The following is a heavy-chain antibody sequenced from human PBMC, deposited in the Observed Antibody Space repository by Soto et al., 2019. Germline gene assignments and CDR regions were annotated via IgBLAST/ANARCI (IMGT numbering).Heavy chain of an antibody. Sequence: QVQLVQSGAEVKKPGSSVKVSCKASGGTFSRYGISWVRQAPGQGLEWMGGIIPIFGTANYAQEFQGRVTTTADESTSTAYMDLSSLRSEDTAVYYCARGGEVGYYYGMDVWGQGTTVTVSS. D-gene: IGHD3-16*01. V-gene: IGHV1-69*12. CDR2: IIPIFGTA. CDR1: GGTFSRYG. J-gene: IGHJ6*02. CDR3: ARGGEVGYYYGMDV.